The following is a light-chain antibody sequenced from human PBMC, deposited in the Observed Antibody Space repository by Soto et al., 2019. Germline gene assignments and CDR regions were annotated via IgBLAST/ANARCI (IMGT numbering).Light chain of an antibody. Sequence: DIPLTQSPSSLSASVGDRVTITCWASQSISSYLNWYQQKPGKAPKLLIYAASTLQSGVPSRFSGSGSGTDFTLTISCLQSEDFATYYCQQYYSYSVTFGQGTKVDIK. CDR2: AAS. CDR3: QQYYSYSVT. V-gene: IGKV1-39*01. CDR1: QSISSY. J-gene: IGKJ1*01.